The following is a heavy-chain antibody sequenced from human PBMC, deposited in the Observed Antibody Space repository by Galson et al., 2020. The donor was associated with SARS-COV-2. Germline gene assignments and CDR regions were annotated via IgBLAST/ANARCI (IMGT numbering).Heavy chain of an antibody. V-gene: IGHV4-59*01. J-gene: IGHJ5*02. CDR2: IYDSGTT. Sequence: ASETLSLTCTVSGGSISSSYWTWIRQPPGKGLEWIGYIYDSGTTKYNPSLKSRVSISMDPPKNQFSLKLNFVTAADTAVYYCAKVGRGSSWYQVWFDPWGQGTLVTVSS. CDR3: AKVGRGSSWYQVWFDP. CDR1: GGSISSSY. D-gene: IGHD6-13*01.